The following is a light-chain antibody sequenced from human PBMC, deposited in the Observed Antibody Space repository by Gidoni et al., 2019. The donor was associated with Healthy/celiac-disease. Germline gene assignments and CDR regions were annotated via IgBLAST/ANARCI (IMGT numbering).Light chain of an antibody. CDR1: SSNIGAGYD. J-gene: IGLJ1*01. V-gene: IGLV1-40*01. CDR3: QSYDSSLNYV. CDR2: GNS. Sequence: QSVLTQPHSVSGAPGQRVTISCTGSSSNIGAGYDVHWYQQLPGTAPKLLIYGNSNRPSGVPDRFSVSKSGTSASLAITGLQAEDEADYYCQSYDSSLNYVFGTGTKVTVL.